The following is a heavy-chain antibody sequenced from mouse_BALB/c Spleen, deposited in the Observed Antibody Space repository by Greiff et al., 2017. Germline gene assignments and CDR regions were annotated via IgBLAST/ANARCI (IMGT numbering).Heavy chain of an antibody. CDR2: ISSGGSYT. V-gene: IGHV5-9-4*01. D-gene: IGHD2-1*01. CDR3: ARESDYGNYFDY. Sequence: EVKLVESGGGLVKPGGSLKLSCAASGFTFSSYAMSWVRQSPEKRLEWVAEISSGGSYTYYPDTVTGRFTISRDNAKNTLYLEMSSLRSEDTAMYYCARESDYGNYFDYWGQGTTLTVSS. CDR1: GFTFSSYA. J-gene: IGHJ2*01.